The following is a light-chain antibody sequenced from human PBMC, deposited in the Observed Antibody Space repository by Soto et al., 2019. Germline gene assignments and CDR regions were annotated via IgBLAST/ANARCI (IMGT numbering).Light chain of an antibody. Sequence: DVVMTQSPLSLPVTLGQPASISCRSSQSLAYIDGNTYLNWFQQRPGQSPRRLIYKVSNRDSGVPDRFSGSGSGTDFTLKISRVEAEDVGVYYCMQGTHWPPYTFGQRTKLEIK. CDR2: KVS. J-gene: IGKJ2*01. CDR3: MQGTHWPPYT. V-gene: IGKV2-30*01. CDR1: QSLAYIDGNTY.